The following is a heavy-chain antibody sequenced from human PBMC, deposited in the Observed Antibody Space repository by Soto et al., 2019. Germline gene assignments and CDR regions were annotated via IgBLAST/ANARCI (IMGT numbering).Heavy chain of an antibody. D-gene: IGHD3-3*01. V-gene: IGHV3-11*01. Sequence: GGSLRLSCAASGFTFSDYYMSWIRQAPGKGLGGVSYISSSGITIYYADSVKGRFAIARDNAKNSLYLQMNSLRAEDPAVYYCARDRRYYDFWSGYYNPPPTDYWGQGTLVTVSS. J-gene: IGHJ4*02. CDR2: ISSSGITI. CDR1: GFTFSDYY. CDR3: ARDRRYYDFWSGYYNPPPTDY.